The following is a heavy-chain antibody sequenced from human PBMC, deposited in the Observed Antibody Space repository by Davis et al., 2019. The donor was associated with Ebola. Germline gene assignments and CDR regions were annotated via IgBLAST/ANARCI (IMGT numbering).Heavy chain of an antibody. Sequence: PGGSLRLSCTVSGGSISSYYWSWIRQPPGKGLEWIGYIYYSGSTNYNPSLKSRVTISVDTSKNQFSLKLSSVTAADTAVYYCARGAEKVEPFGVAGHYYMDVWGKGTTVTVSS. CDR2: IYYSGST. D-gene: IGHD3-3*01. V-gene: IGHV4-59*01. CDR3: ARGAEKVEPFGVAGHYYMDV. J-gene: IGHJ6*03. CDR1: GGSISSYY.